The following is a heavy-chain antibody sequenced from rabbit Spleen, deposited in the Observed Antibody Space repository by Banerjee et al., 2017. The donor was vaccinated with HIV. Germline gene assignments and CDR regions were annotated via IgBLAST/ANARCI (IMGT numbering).Heavy chain of an antibody. CDR3: AIMNSRGWGDFNL. V-gene: IGHV1S40*01. D-gene: IGHD4-1*01. CDR1: GFSFSSGDY. J-gene: IGHJ4*01. CDR2: INAVTGKA. Sequence: QSLEESGGDLVKPGASLTLTCTASGFSFSSGDYMCWVRQAPGKGLEWIACINAVTGKAVYTSWAKGRFTFSKTSSTTVTLQMTSLTAADTATYFCAIMNSRGWGDFNLWGPGTLVTVS.